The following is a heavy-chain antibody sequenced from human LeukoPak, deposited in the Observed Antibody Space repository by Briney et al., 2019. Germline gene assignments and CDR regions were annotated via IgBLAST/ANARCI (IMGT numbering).Heavy chain of an antibody. CDR2: IYPGDSDT. CDR3: ARPATGTTGGSTGFDY. V-gene: IGHV5-51*01. Sequence: PGESLKISCKGSGYSFTSYWIGWVRQMPGKGPEWMGIIYPGDSDTRYSPSFQGQVTISADKSISTAYLQWSSLKASDTAMYYCARPATGTTGGSTGFDYWGQGTLVTVSS. D-gene: IGHD1-1*01. J-gene: IGHJ4*02. CDR1: GYSFTSYW.